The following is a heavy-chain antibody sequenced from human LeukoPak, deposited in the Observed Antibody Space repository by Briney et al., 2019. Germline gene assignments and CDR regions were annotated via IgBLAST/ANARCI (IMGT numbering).Heavy chain of an antibody. V-gene: IGHV4-59*08. CDR3: AGDYGSGSYRFDY. CDR2: VYYSGST. CDR1: GGSISSYS. J-gene: IGHJ4*02. D-gene: IGHD3-10*01. Sequence: SETPSLTCTVSGGSISSYSWSWVRQPPGRGLEWIGYVYYSGSTIYNPSLKSRVTISLDTSKNQFSLKLSSVTAADTAVYYCAGDYGSGSYRFDYWGQGTLVTVSS.